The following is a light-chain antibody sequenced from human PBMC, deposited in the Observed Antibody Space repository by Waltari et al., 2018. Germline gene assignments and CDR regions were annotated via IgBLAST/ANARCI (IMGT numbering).Light chain of an antibody. Sequence: QSALTQPASVSGSPGQSITISCPGTTSDVGYFNYVSWYQQHPGKAPKLMIYDVTHRPSGVSNRFSGSRSGNTASLTISGLQAEDEADYYCSSYSSTSSLFVFGTGTKVTVL. J-gene: IGLJ1*01. CDR3: SSYSSTSSLFV. V-gene: IGLV2-14*03. CDR1: TSDVGYFNY. CDR2: DVT.